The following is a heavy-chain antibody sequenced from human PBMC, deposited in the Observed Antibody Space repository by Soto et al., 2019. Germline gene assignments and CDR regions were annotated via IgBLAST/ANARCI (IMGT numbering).Heavy chain of an antibody. V-gene: IGHV1-69*17. CDR1: GGTSRSLS. Sequence: QVQLVQSGAEVKKPGSSVKVSCKASGGTSRSLSITWVRQAPGQGLEWMGGITPLFGIPNYPQKFQGRLTITADKSTGTAYLELSSLRSEDTAVYYCARDTHSAGGWFDTWGRGTLVTVSX. J-gene: IGHJ5*02. D-gene: IGHD2-15*01. CDR3: ARDTHSAGGWFDT. CDR2: ITPLFGIP.